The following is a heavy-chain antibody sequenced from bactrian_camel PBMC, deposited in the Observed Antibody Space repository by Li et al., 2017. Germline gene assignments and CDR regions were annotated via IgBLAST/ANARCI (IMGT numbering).Heavy chain of an antibody. CDR3: AADRLRCLQTGATTPTLSSEAWNY. V-gene: IGHV3S53*01. CDR2: MQADGST. J-gene: IGHJ4*01. CDR1: RDFDGTYC. Sequence: HVQLVESGGGSVQAGGSLRLSCVGTRDFDGTYCMGWFRQAPGKERERIATMQADGSTAYADSVKGRFTISQDNAKNILYLQMSSLKPEDTAMYYCAADRLRCLQTGATTPTLSSEAWNYWGQGTQVTVS. D-gene: IGHD7*01.